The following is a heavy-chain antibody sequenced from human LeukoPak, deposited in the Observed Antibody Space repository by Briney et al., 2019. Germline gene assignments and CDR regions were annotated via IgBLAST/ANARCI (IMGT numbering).Heavy chain of an antibody. CDR3: ARDTQGGEIVVAIYFEY. CDR2: IIPIFGTA. Sequence: ASVKVSCTASGGTFSSHAINWGRQAPGQGLEWMGGIIPIFGTANYAQKFQGRVTITADESTSTAYMELSSLRSEDTAVYYCARDTQGGEIVVAIYFEYWGQGTLVTVSS. CDR1: GGTFSSHA. D-gene: IGHD3-22*01. V-gene: IGHV1-69*13. J-gene: IGHJ4*02.